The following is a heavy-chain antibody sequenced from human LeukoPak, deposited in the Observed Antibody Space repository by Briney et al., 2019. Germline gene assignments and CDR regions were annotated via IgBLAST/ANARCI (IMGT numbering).Heavy chain of an antibody. CDR1: GGSFSGYY. CDR3: ARGYYGSGSFFDY. D-gene: IGHD3-10*01. Sequence: PSETLSLTCAVYGGSFSGYYWSWIRQPPGKGLEWIGEINHSGSTNYNPSLKSRVTISVDTSKNQFSLKLSSVTAADTAVYYCARGYYGSGSFFDYRGQGTLVTVSS. V-gene: IGHV4-34*01. CDR2: INHSGST. J-gene: IGHJ4*02.